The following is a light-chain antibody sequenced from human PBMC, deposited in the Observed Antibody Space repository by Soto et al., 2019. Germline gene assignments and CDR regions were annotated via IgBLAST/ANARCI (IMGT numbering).Light chain of an antibody. J-gene: IGLJ3*02. Sequence: QLVLTQPPSVSGAPGQRVTISCTGSSSNIGAGYNVHWYQHLPGTAPKLLIYGNINRPSGVPDRFSGSKSGTSASLAITGLQAEDEADYYCQSYDSSLSVWVFGGGTKLTVL. CDR2: GNI. CDR1: SSNIGAGYN. V-gene: IGLV1-40*01. CDR3: QSYDSSLSVWV.